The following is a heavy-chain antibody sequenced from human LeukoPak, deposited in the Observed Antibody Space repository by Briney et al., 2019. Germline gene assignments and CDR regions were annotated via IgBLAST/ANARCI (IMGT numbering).Heavy chain of an antibody. V-gene: IGHV1-69*13. CDR3: AGRYCSDGRCDSSYYYYYGMDV. Sequence: SVKVSCKASGRTPNSFAISWVRQAPGQGLEWMGGIISILGTANFAPKFQGGVTSSADESTNTAYVELSSLRSEDTAVYYWAGRYCSDGRCDSSYYYYYGMDVWGQGTTVTVSS. D-gene: IGHD2-15*01. CDR2: IISILGTA. CDR1: GRTPNSFA. J-gene: IGHJ6*02.